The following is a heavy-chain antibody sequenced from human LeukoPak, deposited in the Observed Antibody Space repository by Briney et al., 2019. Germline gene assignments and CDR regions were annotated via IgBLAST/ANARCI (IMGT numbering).Heavy chain of an antibody. J-gene: IGHJ4*02. CDR2: IYPSWDS. CDR1: GGSISSGSFY. V-gene: IGHV4-61*02. D-gene: IGHD3-22*01. Sequence: RSSETLSLTCTVSGGSISSGSFYWSWIRQTAGKGLEWIGRIYPSWDSQYSSSFRSRATLSLDTRNQFSLKLSSVTAADTAVYFCARGYDRNGYQSRGFDYWGQGALVNVSS. CDR3: ARGYDRNGYQSRGFDY.